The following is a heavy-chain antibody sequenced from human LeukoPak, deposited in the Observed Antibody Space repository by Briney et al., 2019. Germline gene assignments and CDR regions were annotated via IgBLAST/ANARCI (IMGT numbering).Heavy chain of an antibody. V-gene: IGHV3-23*01. CDR3: SKSPYSSSSVAPFDP. CDR2: ISDSGSDT. J-gene: IGHJ5*02. D-gene: IGHD6-6*01. Sequence: GGSLRLSCAASGFTFSSYAMNWVRQAPGKGLEWVSAISDSGSDTYYADSVKGRFSISRDNSNNTLYLQMNSLRAEDTAIYYCSKSPYSSSSVAPFDPWGQGTLVSASS. CDR1: GFTFSSYA.